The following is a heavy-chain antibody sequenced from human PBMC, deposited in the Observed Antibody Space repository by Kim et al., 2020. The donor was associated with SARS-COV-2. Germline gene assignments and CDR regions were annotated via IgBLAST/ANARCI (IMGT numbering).Heavy chain of an antibody. D-gene: IGHD2-2*02. CDR2: ISRSIRTK. CDR1: GFTFSSYS. V-gene: IGHV3-48*02. CDR3: ARDGIVVVPAAIRYYYYGMDV. J-gene: IGHJ6*02. Sequence: GGSLRLSCAASGFTFSSYSMNWVRQAPGKGLEWVSYISRSIRTKNYADLVKGRFTISRDNAKNSLYLQMNSLRDEDTAVYYCARDGIVVVPAAIRYYYYGMDVWGQGTTVTVSS.